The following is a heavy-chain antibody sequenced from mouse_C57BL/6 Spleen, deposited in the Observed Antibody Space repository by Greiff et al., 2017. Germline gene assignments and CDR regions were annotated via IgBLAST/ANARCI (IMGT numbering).Heavy chain of an antibody. Sequence: EVKVEESGGGLVQPGGSMKLSCAASGFTFSDAWMDWVRQSPEKGLEWVAEIRNKANNHATYYAESVKGRFTISRDDSKSSVYLQMNSLRAEDTGIYYCTRGGDYGYWYFDVWGTGTTVTVSS. CDR2: IRNKANNHAT. V-gene: IGHV6-6*01. CDR3: TRGGDYGYWYFDV. J-gene: IGHJ1*03. D-gene: IGHD2-4*01. CDR1: GFTFSDAW.